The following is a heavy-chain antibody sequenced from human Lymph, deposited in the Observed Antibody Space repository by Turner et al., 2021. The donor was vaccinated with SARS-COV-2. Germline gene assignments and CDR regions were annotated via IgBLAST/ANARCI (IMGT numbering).Heavy chain of an antibody. J-gene: IGHJ6*02. CDR1: GYPHTELS. Sequence: VPLVQFGAVVTKPGASVTVSCKVCGYPHTELSMHWVRQAPGKGLEWMGGFDPEDGEIIYAQKVQGRVTMTEDKSTDTAYMELSSLRSEDTAVYYCATVLGTGSRCYYYGMDVWGQGTRVTVSS. CDR3: ATVLGTGSRCYYYGMDV. D-gene: IGHD2-8*02. V-gene: IGHV1-24*01. CDR2: FDPEDGEI.